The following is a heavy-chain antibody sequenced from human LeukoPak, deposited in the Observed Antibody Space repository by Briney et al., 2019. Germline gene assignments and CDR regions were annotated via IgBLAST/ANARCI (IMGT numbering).Heavy chain of an antibody. CDR1: GYTFTGYY. CDR2: INPNSGGT. J-gene: IGHJ6*03. V-gene: IGHV1-2*06. D-gene: IGHD1-26*01. CDR3: ARGGKVGANYYYYYYMDV. Sequence: ASVKVSCKASGYTFTGYYMHWVRQAPGQGLEWMGRINPNSGGTNYAQKFQGRVTMTRDTSISTAYMELSRLRSDDTAVYYCARGGKVGANYYYYYYMDVWGKGTTVTVSS.